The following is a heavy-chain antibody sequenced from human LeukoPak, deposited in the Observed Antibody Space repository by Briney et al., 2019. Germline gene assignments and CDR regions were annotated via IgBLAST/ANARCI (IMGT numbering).Heavy chain of an antibody. J-gene: IGHJ6*04. CDR2: INKDGGGI. D-gene: IGHD1/OR15-1a*01. CDR3: AGGNSMDV. Sequence: QPGGFLRLSCAVSGFPFSNSWMYWVRQAPGKGLEGVANINKDGGGISYVDSVKGRFIISRDNARNSLYLQMNSLRVEDTAVYFCAGGNSMDVWGKGTAVTVSS. CDR1: GFPFSNSW. V-gene: IGHV3-7*03.